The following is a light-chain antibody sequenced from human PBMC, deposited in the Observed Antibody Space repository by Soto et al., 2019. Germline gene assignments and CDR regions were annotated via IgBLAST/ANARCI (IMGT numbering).Light chain of an antibody. CDR2: DVN. CDR1: SSDVGRYNY. CDR3: SSYTSSSTRVV. J-gene: IGLJ2*01. Sequence: QSVLTQPASVSGSPGQSITISCTGTSSDVGRYNYVSWYQQHPGKAPKLMIYDVNNRPSGVSNRFSGSKSGNTASLTISGLQDEDEADYYCSSYTSSSTRVVFGGGTKVTVL. V-gene: IGLV2-14*01.